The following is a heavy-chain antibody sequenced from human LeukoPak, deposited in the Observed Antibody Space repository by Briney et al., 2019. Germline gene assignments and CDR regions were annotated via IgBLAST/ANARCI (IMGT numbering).Heavy chain of an antibody. V-gene: IGHV1-2*02. J-gene: IGHJ5*02. CDR3: ARSSDIVATLRGFDP. CDR1: GYTLTGYY. D-gene: IGHD5-12*01. CDR2: INPNSGGT. Sequence: GASVKVSCKASGYTLTGYYMHWVRQAPGQGLEWMGWINPNSGGTNYAQKFQGRVTMTRDTSISTAYMELSRLRSDDTAVYYCARSSDIVATLRGFDPWGQGTLVTVSS.